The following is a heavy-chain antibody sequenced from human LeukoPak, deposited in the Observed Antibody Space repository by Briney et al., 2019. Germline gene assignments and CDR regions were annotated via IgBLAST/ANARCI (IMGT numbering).Heavy chain of an antibody. CDR3: ARLEWYFDL. CDR2: IYYSGST. CDR1: GGSIRSSSYY. Sequence: SETLSLTCTVSGGSIRSSSYYWGWIRQPPGKGLEWIGSIYYSGSTYYNPSLKSRVTISVGTSKNQFSLKLSSVTAADTAVYYCARLEWYFDLWGRGTLVTVSS. V-gene: IGHV4-39*01. D-gene: IGHD5-24*01. J-gene: IGHJ2*01.